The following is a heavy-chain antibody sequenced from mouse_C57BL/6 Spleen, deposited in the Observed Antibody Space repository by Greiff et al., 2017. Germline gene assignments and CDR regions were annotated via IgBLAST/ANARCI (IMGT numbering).Heavy chain of an antibody. CDR1: GYTFSDYG. Sequence: EVKLVESGGGLVKPGGSLKLSCAASGYTFSDYGMHWVRQAPEKGLEWVAYISSGSSTIYYADTVKGRFTFSRDNAKNTLFLQMTSLRSEDTAMYYCSRSGYYGQGFAYWGQGTLVTVSA. V-gene: IGHV5-17*01. D-gene: IGHD1-1*01. J-gene: IGHJ3*01. CDR2: ISSGSSTI. CDR3: SRSGYYGQGFAY.